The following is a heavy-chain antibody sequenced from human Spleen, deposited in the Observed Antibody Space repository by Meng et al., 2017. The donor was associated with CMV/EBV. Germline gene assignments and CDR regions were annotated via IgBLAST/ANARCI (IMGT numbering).Heavy chain of an antibody. D-gene: IGHD3-3*01. CDR2: INPNSGAT. Sequence: SGDTFTGYYMHWVRQAPGQGLEWMGWINPNSGATNFARKFQGRVTMTRDTSINTAYMELGRLRSDDTAVYYCASRFSYYDLCSGFFVWGLGTLVTVSS. CDR1: GDTFTGYY. CDR3: ASRFSYYDLCSGFFV. V-gene: IGHV1-2*02. J-gene: IGHJ4*02.